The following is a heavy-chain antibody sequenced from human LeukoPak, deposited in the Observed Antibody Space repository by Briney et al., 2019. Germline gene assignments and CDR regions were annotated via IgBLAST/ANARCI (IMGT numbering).Heavy chain of an antibody. Sequence: GGSLRLSCAASGFSVTTNYMAWVRQAPRNGLGWDSVMFRDETTVYADTVKGRITMSRESSKDNPYLHFNNLRAEETAVYFCAREWRNDNSGDYLYVWGHGTLVIVSS. CDR3: AREWRNDNSGDYLYV. V-gene: IGHV3-53*01. CDR2: MFRDETT. CDR1: GFSVTTNY. J-gene: IGHJ4*01. D-gene: IGHD3-22*01.